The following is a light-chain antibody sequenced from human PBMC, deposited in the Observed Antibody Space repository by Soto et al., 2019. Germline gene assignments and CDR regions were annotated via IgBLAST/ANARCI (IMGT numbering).Light chain of an antibody. CDR3: GTWDSSLSGFV. Sequence: QSVLTQPPSVSAAPGQTVTISYSGSSSKIANYYVSWFQQLPGTAPKLLIYENNKRPSGIPGRFSGSKSGTSATLGITGLQAGDEADYYCGTWDSSLSGFVFGTGTKLTVL. V-gene: IGLV1-51*02. CDR2: ENN. CDR1: SSKIANYY. J-gene: IGLJ1*01.